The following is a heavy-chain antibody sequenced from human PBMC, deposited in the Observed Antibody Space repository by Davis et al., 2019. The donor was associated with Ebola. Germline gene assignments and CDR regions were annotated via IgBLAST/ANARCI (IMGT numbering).Heavy chain of an antibody. CDR3: ARDGSNSYFDY. CDR1: GFTFSTYD. J-gene: IGHJ4*02. CDR2: ISASEGHT. V-gene: IGHV3-23*01. D-gene: IGHD2-15*01. Sequence: PGGSLRLSCAASGFTFSTYDMSWVRHVPGKGLEWVSTISASEGHTHYSDSVKGRFTISRDNSKNTLYLQMNSLRAEDTAVYYCARDGSNSYFDYWGQGNLVTVSS.